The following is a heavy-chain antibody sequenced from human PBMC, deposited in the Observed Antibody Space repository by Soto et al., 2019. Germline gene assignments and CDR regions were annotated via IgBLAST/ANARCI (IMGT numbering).Heavy chain of an antibody. CDR3: ARAGVTPDFFDY. J-gene: IGHJ4*02. Sequence: LRLSCAASGFSVRTNYMSWVRQAPGKGLEWVSVFESGGSIYYADSVKGRFIISRDYAKNTVYLQMNSLRAEDTAVYYCARAGVTPDFFDYWGQGTLVTVSS. D-gene: IGHD2-21*02. CDR2: FESGGSI. CDR1: GFSVRTNY. V-gene: IGHV3-53*01.